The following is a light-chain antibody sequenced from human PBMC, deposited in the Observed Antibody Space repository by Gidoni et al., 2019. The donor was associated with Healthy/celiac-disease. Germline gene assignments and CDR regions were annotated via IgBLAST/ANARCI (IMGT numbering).Light chain of an antibody. Sequence: ILMTQSPDSRAVSLDERATINCKSSQSILYISNNKNYLAWYQQKPGQHPKLLIYWASTRESGVPDRFSGSGSGTDFTLTISSLPAEDVAVYYCQQYYGTPITFGQGTRLEIK. CDR2: WAS. J-gene: IGKJ5*01. CDR1: QSILYISNNKNY. CDR3: QQYYGTPIT. V-gene: IGKV4-1*01.